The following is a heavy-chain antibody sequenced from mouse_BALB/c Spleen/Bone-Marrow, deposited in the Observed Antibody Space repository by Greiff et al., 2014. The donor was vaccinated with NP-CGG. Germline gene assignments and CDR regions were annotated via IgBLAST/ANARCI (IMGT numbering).Heavy chain of an antibody. CDR3: ARSGVPYAMDY. D-gene: IGHD3-1*01. J-gene: IGHJ4*01. Sequence: VQLQQPGPELVKPGASVKISCKASGYTFTDYNMHWVKQSHGKSLEWIGYIYPYNGGTGYNQKFKSKATLTVDNSSSTAYMELRSLTSEDSAVYYWARSGVPYAMDYWGQGTSVTVSS. CDR2: IYPYNGGT. CDR1: GYTFTDYN. V-gene: IGHV1S29*02.